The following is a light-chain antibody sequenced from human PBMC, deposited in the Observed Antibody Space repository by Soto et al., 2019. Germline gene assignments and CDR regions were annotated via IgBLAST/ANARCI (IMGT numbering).Light chain of an antibody. V-gene: IGKV1-5*03. CDR3: QQYNSYPLT. J-gene: IGKJ4*01. Sequence: DIQMSQSPFTLSASVGDRVTITCLASQTISSWLVWYQQKPGQAPKLLIYKASSLESAVPSRFSGSGSGTEFTLTISGLQPDDFASYYCQQYNSYPLTFGGGTKVDIK. CDR1: QTISSW. CDR2: KAS.